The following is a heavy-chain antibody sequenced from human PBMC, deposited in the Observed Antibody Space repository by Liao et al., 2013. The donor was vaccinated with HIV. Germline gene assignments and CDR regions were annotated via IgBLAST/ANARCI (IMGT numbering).Heavy chain of an antibody. CDR3: AARITISGVAIPHALDV. CDR2: IYSSGSA. V-gene: IGHV4-4*07. J-gene: IGHJ3*01. D-gene: IGHD3-3*01. CDR1: GGSISSYY. Sequence: QVQLQESGPRLVKPSETLSLTCSVSGGSISSYYWSWIRQPAGKGLEWIGRIYSSGSASYSPSLKSRVTMSVDTSKNQFSLKLTSVTAADTAVYYCAARITISGVAIPHALDVWGQGTMVAVSS.